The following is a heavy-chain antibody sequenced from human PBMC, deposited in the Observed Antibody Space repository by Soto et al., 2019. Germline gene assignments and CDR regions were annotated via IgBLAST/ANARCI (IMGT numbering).Heavy chain of an antibody. J-gene: IGHJ6*02. CDR2: INPETGGT. Sequence: QVQLVQSGADVKTPGASVRVSCKASGYTFTGYYVHWVREAPGQGLEWMGWINPETGGTSYAQKFQGRVTLSRDTSINTADLELSWLRFDDAAVYFCARERYQVISDGMDVWGQGTTVTVSS. CDR3: ARERYQVISDGMDV. CDR1: GYTFTGYY. V-gene: IGHV1-2*02. D-gene: IGHD2-2*01.